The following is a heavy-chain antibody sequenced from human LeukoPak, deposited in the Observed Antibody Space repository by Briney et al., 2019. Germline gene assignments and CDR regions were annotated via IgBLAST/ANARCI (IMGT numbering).Heavy chain of an antibody. J-gene: IGHJ6*03. V-gene: IGHV3-23*01. CDR3: AKDWDRNYYYYMDV. Sequence: QAGGSPRLSCAASGFTFSSYAMSWVRQAPGKGLEWVSAISGSGGSTYYADSVKGRFTISRDNSKNTLYLQMNSLRAEDTAVYYCAKDWDRNYYYYMDVWGKGTTVTVSS. CDR1: GFTFSSYA. D-gene: IGHD1-26*01. CDR2: ISGSGGST.